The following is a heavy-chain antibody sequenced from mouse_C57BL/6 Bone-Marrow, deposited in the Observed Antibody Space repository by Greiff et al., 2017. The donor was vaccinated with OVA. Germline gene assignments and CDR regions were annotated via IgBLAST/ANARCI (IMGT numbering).Heavy chain of an antibody. V-gene: IGHV1-26*01. J-gene: IGHJ2*01. CDR2: INPNNGGT. CDR1: GYTFTDYY. CDR3: ARGSIYYYGFDY. Sequence: EVQLQQSGPELVKPGASVKISCKASGYTFTDYYMNWVKQSHGKSLEWIGDINPNNGGTSYNQKFKGKATLTVDKSSSTAYMELRSLTSEDSAVYYCARGSIYYYGFDYWGQGTTLTVSS. D-gene: IGHD1-1*01.